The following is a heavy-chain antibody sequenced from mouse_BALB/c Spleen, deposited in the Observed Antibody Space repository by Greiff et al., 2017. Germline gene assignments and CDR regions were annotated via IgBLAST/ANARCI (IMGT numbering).Heavy chain of an antibody. CDR1: GFTFSSYG. CDR3: ARDYYGYPCYAMDY. CDR2: ISSGGSYT. D-gene: IGHD2-2*01. Sequence: EVKLVQSGAELVKPGGSLKLSCAASGFTFSSYGMSWVRQTPDQRLEWVGTISSGGSYTYYPDSVKGRFTISRDNAKNTLYLQMSRLTSEDTAMYYCARDYYGYPCYAMDYWGQGTSVTVSS. V-gene: IGHV5-6*02. J-gene: IGHJ4*01.